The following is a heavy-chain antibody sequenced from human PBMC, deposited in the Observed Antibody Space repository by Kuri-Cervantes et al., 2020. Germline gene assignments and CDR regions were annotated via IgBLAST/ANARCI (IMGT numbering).Heavy chain of an antibody. Sequence: GESLKISCTASGFTFGDYTMIWFRQAPGKGLEWVSFIRAKIYYGGTAEYAASVRGRFTISRDDSKSIAYLEMTNLSTEDTAVYYCARIQKTSMPTLYLYYMDVWGTGTTVTVSS. CDR2: IRAKIYYGGTA. CDR3: ARIQKTSMPTLYLYYMDV. D-gene: IGHD2/OR15-2a*01. V-gene: IGHV3-49*03. CDR1: GFTFGDYT. J-gene: IGHJ6*03.